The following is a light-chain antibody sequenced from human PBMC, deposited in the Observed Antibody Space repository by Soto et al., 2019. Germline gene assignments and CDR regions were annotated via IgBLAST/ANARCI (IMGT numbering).Light chain of an antibody. V-gene: IGKV1-5*01. Sequence: DIQMTQSPSTLSASVGDRVTITCRASQSISSWLAWYQHKPGKAPKLLIYDASSLESGVPSRFSGSGSGTEFTLTISRLEPEDFAVYYCRQYGRSLGTFGQGTKVDIK. CDR1: QSISSW. CDR3: RQYGRSLGT. CDR2: DAS. J-gene: IGKJ1*01.